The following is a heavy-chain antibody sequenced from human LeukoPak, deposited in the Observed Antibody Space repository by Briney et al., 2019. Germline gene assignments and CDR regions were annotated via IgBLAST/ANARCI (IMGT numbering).Heavy chain of an antibody. J-gene: IGHJ4*02. CDR2: IYTSGST. D-gene: IGHD3-22*01. V-gene: IGHV4-61*02. CDR1: GGSISSGGYY. CDR3: ARDPSLYDSSGYYRNY. Sequence: SETLSLTCTVSGGSISSGGYYWSWIRQPPGKGLEWIGRIYTSGSTNYNPSLKSRVTISVDTSKNQFSLKLSSVTAADTAVYYCARDPSLYDSSGYYRNYWGQGTLVTVSS.